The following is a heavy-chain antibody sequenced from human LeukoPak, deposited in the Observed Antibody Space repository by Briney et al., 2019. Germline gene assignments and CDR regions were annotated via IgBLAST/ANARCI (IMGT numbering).Heavy chain of an antibody. J-gene: IGHJ4*02. CDR3: AKDQYPRSGGSNFDY. CDR1: GFTFSSYG. CDR2: ISGSGGST. D-gene: IGHD2-15*01. Sequence: PGGSLRLSCAASGFTFSSYGMSWVRQAPGKGLEWVSAISGSGGSTYYADSVKGRFTISRDNSKNTLYLQMNSLRAEDTAVYYCAKDQYPRSGGSNFDYWGQGTLVTVSS. V-gene: IGHV3-23*01.